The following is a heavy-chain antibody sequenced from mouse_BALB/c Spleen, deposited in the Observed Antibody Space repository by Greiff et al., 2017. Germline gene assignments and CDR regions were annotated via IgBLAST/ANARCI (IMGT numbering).Heavy chain of an antibody. CDR1: GFTFSDYY. CDR2: ISDGGSYT. V-gene: IGHV5-4*02. Sequence: EVQLVESGGGLVKPGGSLKLSCAASGFTFSDYYMYWVRQTPEKRLEWVATISDGGSYTYYPDSVKGRFTISRDNAKNNLYLQMSSLKSEDTAMYYCARVPSYYRYDGYAMDYWGQGTSVTVSS. J-gene: IGHJ4*01. D-gene: IGHD2-14*01. CDR3: ARVPSYYRYDGYAMDY.